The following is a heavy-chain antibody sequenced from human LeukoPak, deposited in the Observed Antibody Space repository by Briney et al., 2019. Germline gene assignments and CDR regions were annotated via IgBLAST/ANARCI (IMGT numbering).Heavy chain of an antibody. CDR3: ARLGTYWSNYYFEY. CDR1: GXSFTTYC. V-gene: IGHV5-51*01. CDR2: IYPGDSDT. J-gene: IGHJ4*02. Sequence: GESLKISFQGSGXSFTTYCIGWVRQMPGKGLECMGIIYPGDSDTRYSPSFQGQVTISADKSINTAYLQWSSLKASDTAMYYCARLGTYWSNYYFEYWGQGILVTVSS. D-gene: IGHD3-10*01.